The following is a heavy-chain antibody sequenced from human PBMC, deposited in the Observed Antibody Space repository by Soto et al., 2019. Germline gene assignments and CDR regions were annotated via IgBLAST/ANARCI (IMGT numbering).Heavy chain of an antibody. V-gene: IGHV4-39*07. CDR3: ARGKGATRSLLTDY. CDR2: IYYSGST. Sequence: QLQLQESGPGLVKPSETLSLTCTVSGGSISSSSYYCGWIRQPPGKGLEWIGSIYYSGSTYYNPSLKSRVTISVDTSKNQFSLKLSSVTAADTAVYYCARGKGATRSLLTDYWGQGTLVTVSS. J-gene: IGHJ4*02. CDR1: GGSISSSSYY.